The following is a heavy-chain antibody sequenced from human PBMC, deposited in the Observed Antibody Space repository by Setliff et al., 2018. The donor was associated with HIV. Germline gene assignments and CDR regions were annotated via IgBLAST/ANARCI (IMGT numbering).Heavy chain of an antibody. V-gene: IGHV4-39*07. Sequence: SETLSLTCTVSGGSISSSSYYWGWIRQPPGKGLEWIGNVFYSGSTYYNPSLKSRVTISVDTSKNQFSLKLSSVTAADTAVYYCARLDCSSSSGSVDYWGQGTLVTVSS. CDR1: GGSISSSSYY. J-gene: IGHJ4*02. D-gene: IGHD2-2*01. CDR2: VFYSGST. CDR3: ARLDCSSSSGSVDY.